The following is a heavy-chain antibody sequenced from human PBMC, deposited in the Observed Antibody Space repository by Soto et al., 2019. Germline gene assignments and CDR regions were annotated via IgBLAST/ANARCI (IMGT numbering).Heavy chain of an antibody. Sequence: GGSLRLSCAASGFTFSSYAMSWVRQAPGKGLEWVSVISGSGSSTYYADSVKGRFTISRDNSKKTLYVQMNSLRAEDTAVYYCARDGYYYGSGTYYYGMDVWGQGTTVTVSS. CDR3: ARDGYYYGSGTYYYGMDV. CDR1: GFTFSSYA. V-gene: IGHV3-23*01. D-gene: IGHD3-10*01. J-gene: IGHJ6*02. CDR2: ISGSGSST.